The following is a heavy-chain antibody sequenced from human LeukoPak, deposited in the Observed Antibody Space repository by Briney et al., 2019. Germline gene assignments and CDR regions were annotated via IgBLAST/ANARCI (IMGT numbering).Heavy chain of an antibody. CDR3: ARPDYYDSSGYGSYFQH. CDR1: GYNFTSYW. D-gene: IGHD3-22*01. CDR2: IYPADSHP. J-gene: IGHJ1*01. V-gene: IGHV5-51*01. Sequence: GESLQISCQGSGYNFTSYWIGWVRQVPGKGVEGMGIIYPADSHPTYRPSFQAPLPISADKSLSPAYLHCSSLKASDTAMYYCARPDYYDSSGYGSYFQHWGQGTLVTVSS.